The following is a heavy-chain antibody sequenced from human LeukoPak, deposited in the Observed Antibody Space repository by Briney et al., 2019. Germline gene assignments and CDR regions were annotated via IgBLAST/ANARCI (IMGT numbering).Heavy chain of an antibody. J-gene: IGHJ4*02. CDR3: AKDFSYFDSSWSVPDY. CDR1: GCTFSSYY. Sequence: GGSLCLSCAVSGCTFSSYYMHWVRQSPGKGLEWLVVIWYDGSNKYYADYVKCRFTISRDNSKNTVYLQCNSLRAEDTSVYYCAKDFSYFDSSWSVPDYWRQGTLVTVSS. D-gene: IGHD3-22*01. V-gene: IGHV3-33*06. CDR2: IWYDGSNK.